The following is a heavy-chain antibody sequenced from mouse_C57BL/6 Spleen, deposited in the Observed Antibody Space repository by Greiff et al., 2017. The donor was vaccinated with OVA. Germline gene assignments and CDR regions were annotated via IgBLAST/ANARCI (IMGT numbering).Heavy chain of an antibody. CDR2: ISYDGSN. V-gene: IGHV3-6*01. J-gene: IGHJ3*01. CDR3: ARDRDSPWFAY. Sequence: EVQLQQSGPGLVKPSQSLSLTCSVTGYSITSGYYWNWIRQFPGNKLEWMGYISYDGSNNYNPSLKNRISITRDTSKNQFFLKLNSVTTEDTATYYCARDRDSPWFAYWGQGTLVTVSA. D-gene: IGHD2-12*01. CDR1: GYSITSGYY.